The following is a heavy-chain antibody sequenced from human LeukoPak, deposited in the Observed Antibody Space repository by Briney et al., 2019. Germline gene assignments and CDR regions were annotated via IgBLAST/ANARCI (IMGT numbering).Heavy chain of an antibody. Sequence: SETLSLTCAVYAESFSDYYWSWIRQPPGKGLEWIGEINHSGSTNYNPSLKTRVTISIDTSNNQFSLKLSSVTAADTAVYYCARGRGVKYNSDRIYSFDYWGQGTLVTVSS. V-gene: IGHV4-34*01. CDR2: INHSGST. J-gene: IGHJ4*02. CDR1: AESFSDYY. CDR3: ARGRGVKYNSDRIYSFDY. D-gene: IGHD1-1*01.